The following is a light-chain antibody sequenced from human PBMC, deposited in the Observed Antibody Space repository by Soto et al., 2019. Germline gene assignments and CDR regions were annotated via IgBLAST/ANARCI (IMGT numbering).Light chain of an antibody. Sequence: EIVMTQSPATLSVSPGERVTLSCRASQSVGSNLSWYQQKPGLAPRVLIYDASTRATVIPARFSGSGSGTEFIITISSLQSEDFAVYYCQQYDNWPLTFGGGTKVDIK. CDR3: QQYDNWPLT. CDR1: QSVGSN. J-gene: IGKJ4*01. V-gene: IGKV3-15*01. CDR2: DAS.